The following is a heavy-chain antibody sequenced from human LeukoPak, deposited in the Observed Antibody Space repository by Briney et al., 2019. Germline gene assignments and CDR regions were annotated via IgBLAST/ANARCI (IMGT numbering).Heavy chain of an antibody. V-gene: IGHV3-9*01. Sequence: GGSLRLSCAASGFTFDDYAMHWVRQAPGKGLEWVSGISWNSGSIGYADSVKGRFTISRDNAKNSLYLQMNSLRAEDTAVYYCARDPMCSTSCYPDYWGQGTLVTVSS. D-gene: IGHD2-2*01. CDR2: ISWNSGSI. CDR1: GFTFDDYA. J-gene: IGHJ4*02. CDR3: ARDPMCSTSCYPDY.